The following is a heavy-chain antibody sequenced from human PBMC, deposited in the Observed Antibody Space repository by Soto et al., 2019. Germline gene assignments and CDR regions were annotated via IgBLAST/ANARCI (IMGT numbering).Heavy chain of an antibody. CDR2: IFYSGNI. CDR3: VRYDRINMKPYSPEGFHI. V-gene: IGHV4-39*01. D-gene: IGHD3-3*02. Sequence: QLQLEESGPGLVKPSETLSLTCTVSGDSISSSNSHWGCTRQPPGKGLEYIGSVYYGGAIFYSGNIYYNPSLKRRVTISVDTSKNQFALRLSSVTAADTGVYYCVRYDRINMKPYSPEGFHIWGQGTMVTVSS. J-gene: IGHJ3*02. CDR1: GDSISSSNSH.